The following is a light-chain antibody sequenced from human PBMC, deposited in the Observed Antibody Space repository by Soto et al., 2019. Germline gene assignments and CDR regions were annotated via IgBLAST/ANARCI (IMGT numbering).Light chain of an antibody. CDR2: GAS. J-gene: IGKJ4*01. V-gene: IGKV3-20*01. Sequence: EIVLTQSPGTLSLSPGERATLSCRASEGISSTSLAWYQQKPGQAPRLLIYGASSRAAGIPDRFSGSGSGTDFTLIISRLEPEDFAMYYCQKYGTSPRATFGGGTKVEIK. CDR3: QKYGTSPRAT. CDR1: EGISSTS.